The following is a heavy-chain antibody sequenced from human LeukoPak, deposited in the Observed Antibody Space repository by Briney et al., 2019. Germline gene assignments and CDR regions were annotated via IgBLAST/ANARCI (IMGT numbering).Heavy chain of an antibody. J-gene: IGHJ4*02. V-gene: IGHV4-59*08. CDR3: ARRTGVIFDY. Sequence: SETLSLTCTVSGGSISRYYWSWLRQPPGGGLEWIGYIYYSGSTNYNPSLKSRVTISVDTSKNQFSLKLSSVTAADTAVYYCARRTGVIFDYWGQGTLVTVSS. CDR2: IYYSGST. D-gene: IGHD3/OR15-3a*01. CDR1: GGSISRYY.